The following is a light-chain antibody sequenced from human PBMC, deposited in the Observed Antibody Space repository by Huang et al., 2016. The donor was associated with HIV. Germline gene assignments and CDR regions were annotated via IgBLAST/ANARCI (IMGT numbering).Light chain of an antibody. CDR2: SAS. Sequence: IQMTQSPTSLSASVGDRVSITCRASQSISTYLNWYQQKPGKAPNLLISSASSLHNGVPSRFSGSGSGTDFTLTIKGLQLDDFATYYCQQSYSALSSFGPGTRL. CDR1: QSISTY. CDR3: QQSYSALSS. J-gene: IGKJ5*01. V-gene: IGKV1-39*01.